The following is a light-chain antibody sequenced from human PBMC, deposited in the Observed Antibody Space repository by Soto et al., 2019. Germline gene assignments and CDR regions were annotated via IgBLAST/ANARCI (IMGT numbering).Light chain of an antibody. V-gene: IGKV3-15*01. CDR3: QQYNIWPPWT. CDR2: GAS. Sequence: EIVMTQSPGTLSVSPLERSTLSCRSSQGVSGNLAWYQQKPGQAPRLLIYGASTRATGIPARFSGSGSGTEFTLTISSLQSEDFAVYYCQQYNIWPPWTFGQGTKVDIK. J-gene: IGKJ1*01. CDR1: QGVSGN.